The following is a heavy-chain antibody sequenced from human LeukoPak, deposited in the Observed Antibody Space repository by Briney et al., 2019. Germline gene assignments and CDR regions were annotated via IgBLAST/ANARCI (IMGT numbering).Heavy chain of an antibody. J-gene: IGHJ4*02. CDR2: ISYDGSNK. D-gene: IGHD5-18*01. CDR1: GFTFSSYA. CDR3: ARDVSAMVDY. V-gene: IGHV3-30-3*01. Sequence: PGRSLRLSCAASGFTFSSYAMHWVRQAPGKGLEWVAVISYDGSNKYYADSVKGRFTISRDNSKNTLYLQMNSLRAEDTAVYYCARDVSAMVDYWGQGTLVTVSS.